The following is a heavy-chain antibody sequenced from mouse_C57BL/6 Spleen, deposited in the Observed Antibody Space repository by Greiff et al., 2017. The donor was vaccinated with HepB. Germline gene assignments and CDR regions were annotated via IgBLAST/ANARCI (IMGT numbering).Heavy chain of an antibody. J-gene: IGHJ4*01. CDR2: ISYDGSN. CDR1: GYSITSGYY. V-gene: IGHV3-6*01. CDR3: ARKDDYYAMDY. Sequence: EVQLQESGPGLVKPSQSLSLTCSVTGYSITSGYYWYWIRQFPGNKLEWMGYISYDGSNNYNPSLKNRISITRDTSKNQFFLKLNSVTTEDTATYYCARKDDYYAMDYWGQGTSVTVSS.